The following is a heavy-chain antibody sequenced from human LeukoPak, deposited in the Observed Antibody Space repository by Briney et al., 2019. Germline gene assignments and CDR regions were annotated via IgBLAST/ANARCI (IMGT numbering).Heavy chain of an antibody. CDR1: GGSISSYY. V-gene: IGHV4-59*08. CDR2: INYSGST. Sequence: SETLSLTCSVSGGSISSYYWSWIRQPPGKGLEWIGYINYSGSTSYNPSLKSRVTISGDTSKNQFSLKLSSVTAADTAVYYCASSPPGTEYFHHWGQGTLVTVSS. CDR3: ASSPPGTEYFHH. J-gene: IGHJ1*01.